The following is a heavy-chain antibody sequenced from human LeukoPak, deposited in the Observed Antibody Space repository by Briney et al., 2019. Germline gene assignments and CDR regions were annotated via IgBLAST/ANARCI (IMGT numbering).Heavy chain of an antibody. CDR3: ARAGNGYNIDY. Sequence: ASVKVSCKASGYTFTSYYMHWVRQAPGQGLEWMGIINPSGGTISYAQKFQGRVTMTRDMSTSTVYMELSSLRSEDTAVYYCARAGNGYNIDYWGQGTLVTVSS. CDR2: INPSGGTI. D-gene: IGHD5-24*01. J-gene: IGHJ4*02. CDR1: GYTFTSYY. V-gene: IGHV1-46*01.